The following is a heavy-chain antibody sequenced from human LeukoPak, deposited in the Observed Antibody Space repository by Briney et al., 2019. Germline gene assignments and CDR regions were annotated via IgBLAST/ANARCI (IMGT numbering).Heavy chain of an antibody. V-gene: IGHV1-3*01. CDR3: ARGPHLNYGGPRYWYFDL. D-gene: IGHD4-23*01. CDR1: GYTFTSYA. Sequence: GESLKVSCKASGYTFTSYAMHWVRQAPGQRLEWMGWINAGNGNTKYSQKFQGRVTITRDTSASTAYMELSSLRSEDTAVYYCARGPHLNYGGPRYWYFDLWGRGTLVTVSS. CDR2: INAGNGNT. J-gene: IGHJ2*01.